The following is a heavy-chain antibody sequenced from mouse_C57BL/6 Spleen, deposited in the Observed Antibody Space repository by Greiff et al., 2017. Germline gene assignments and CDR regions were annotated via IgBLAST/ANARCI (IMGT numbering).Heavy chain of an antibody. J-gene: IGHJ1*03. CDR3: ARRIYGSSYYWYFDV. CDR2: IYPGSGST. V-gene: IGHV1-55*01. Sequence: QVQLQQPGAELVKPGASVKMSCKASGYTFTSYWITWVKQRPGQGLEWIGDIYPGSGSTNYNEKFKSKATLTVDTSSSTAYMQLSSLTSEDSAVYYCARRIYGSSYYWYFDVWGTGTTVTVSS. D-gene: IGHD1-1*01. CDR1: GYTFTSYW.